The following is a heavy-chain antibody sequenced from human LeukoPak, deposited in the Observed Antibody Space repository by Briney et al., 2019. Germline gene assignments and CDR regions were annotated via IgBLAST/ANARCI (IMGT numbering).Heavy chain of an antibody. D-gene: IGHD2-2*02. CDR1: GFTFSSYG. V-gene: IGHV3-30*18. CDR3: AKISRHCSSTSCYKSYYYYGMDV. Sequence: PGGSLRLSCAASGFTFSSYGMHWVRQAPGKGLEWVAVISYDGSNKYYADSVKGRFTISRGNSKNTLYLQMNSLRAEDTAVYYCAKISRHCSSTSCYKSYYYYGMDVWGQGTTVTVSS. J-gene: IGHJ6*02. CDR2: ISYDGSNK.